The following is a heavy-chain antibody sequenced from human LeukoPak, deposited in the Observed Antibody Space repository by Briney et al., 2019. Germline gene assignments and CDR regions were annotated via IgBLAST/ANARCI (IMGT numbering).Heavy chain of an antibody. CDR2: IYPGDSDT. V-gene: IGHV5-51*01. Sequence: GESLKISCKGSGSSFTTYWVGWVRQMPGNGLEWMGIIYPGDSDTRYSPSFQGQVTISADKSISTAYLQWSSLKASDTAMYYCARRTTWGTAFDYWGQGTLVTVSS. D-gene: IGHD7-27*01. CDR3: ARRTTWGTAFDY. CDR1: GSSFTTYW. J-gene: IGHJ4*02.